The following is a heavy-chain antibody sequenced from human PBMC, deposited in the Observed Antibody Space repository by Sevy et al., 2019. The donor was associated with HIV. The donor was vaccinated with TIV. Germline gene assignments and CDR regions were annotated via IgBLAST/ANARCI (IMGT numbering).Heavy chain of an antibody. CDR2: FNPLSGGT. CDR3: AREAGSTYYGLLDY. J-gene: IGHJ4*02. CDR1: GYTFTDNY. Sequence: ASVKVSCKTFGYTFTDNYIHWVRQAPGQGLEWMGRFNPLSGGTKSAQQFQGRVTMTRDTSNSTAYMEVSRLRFDDTAVYYCAREAGSTYYGLLDYWGQGSLVTVSS. V-gene: IGHV1-2*06. D-gene: IGHD1-26*01.